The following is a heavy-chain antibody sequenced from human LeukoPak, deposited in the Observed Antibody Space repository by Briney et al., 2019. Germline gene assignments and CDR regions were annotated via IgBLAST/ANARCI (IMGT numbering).Heavy chain of an antibody. D-gene: IGHD1-26*01. V-gene: IGHV1-18*01. J-gene: IGHJ4*02. CDR3: ARVSGSYYYDY. CDR1: GDTFTSYG. CDR2: ISAYNGNT. Sequence: ASVKVSCTASGDTFTSYGISWVRQAPGQGHEWVGCISAYNGNTNYAQTLQGRVTMTTDTSTSTAYMELRSLRSDDTAVYYCARVSGSYYYDYWGQGTLVTVSS.